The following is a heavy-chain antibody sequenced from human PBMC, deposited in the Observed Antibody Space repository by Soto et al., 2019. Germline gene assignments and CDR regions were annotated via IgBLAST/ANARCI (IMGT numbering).Heavy chain of an antibody. V-gene: IGHV4-34*01. D-gene: IGHD6-13*01. CDR1: GFTVSSNY. Sequence: VQLVESGGGLIQPGGSLRLSCAASGFTVSSNYMSWVRQAPGKGLEWIGEINHSGSTNYNPSLKSRVTISVDTSKNQFSLKLSSVTAADTAVYYCARDGVAAAGFDPWGQGTLVTVSS. J-gene: IGHJ5*02. CDR3: ARDGVAAAGFDP. CDR2: INHSGST.